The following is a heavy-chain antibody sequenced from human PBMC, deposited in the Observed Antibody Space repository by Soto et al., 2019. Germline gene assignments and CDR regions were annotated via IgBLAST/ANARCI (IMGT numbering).Heavy chain of an antibody. CDR2: VYHTGST. V-gene: IGHV4-4*02. Sequence: QVLLQESGPGLVKPSGTLSLTCTVTGGSIDSDNWWSWVRQSPVKGLEWLGEVYHTGSTNNNPSLKSRVTMSVDKSKAQFSLTLTSVTAAVTAVYYCARVRLERRGAQALRTGYDYWGQGTLVTVSS. CDR3: ARVRLERRGAQALRTGYDY. CDR1: GGSIDSDNW. J-gene: IGHJ4*02. D-gene: IGHD1-1*01.